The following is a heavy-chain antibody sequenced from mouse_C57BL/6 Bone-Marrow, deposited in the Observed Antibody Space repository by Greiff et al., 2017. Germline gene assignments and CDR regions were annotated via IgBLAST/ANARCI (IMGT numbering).Heavy chain of an antibody. J-gene: IGHJ1*03. V-gene: IGHV1-63*01. Sequence: QVQLQQSGAELVRPGTSVKMSCKASGYTFTNYWIGWAKQRPGHGLEWIGDIYPGGGYTNYNEKFKGKATLTADKSSSTAYMQFSSLTSEDSAIYYGAKTSYDGYYVDWYFDVWGTGTTVTVSS. D-gene: IGHD2-3*01. CDR2: IYPGGGYT. CDR1: GYTFTNYW. CDR3: AKTSYDGYYVDWYFDV.